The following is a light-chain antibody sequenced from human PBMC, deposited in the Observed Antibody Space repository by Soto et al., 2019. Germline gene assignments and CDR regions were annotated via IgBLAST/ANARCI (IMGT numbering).Light chain of an antibody. J-gene: IGKJ4*01. Sequence: EIVMTQSPATLSVSPGERATLSCRASQSVSSNLAWYQQKPGQAPRLLIYGASTRATGIPARFSGSGSGTEFTLTISSLQSEDFATYYCQKYDHAPLTFGGGTKVEIK. V-gene: IGKV3-15*01. CDR3: QKYDHAPLT. CDR2: GAS. CDR1: QSVSSN.